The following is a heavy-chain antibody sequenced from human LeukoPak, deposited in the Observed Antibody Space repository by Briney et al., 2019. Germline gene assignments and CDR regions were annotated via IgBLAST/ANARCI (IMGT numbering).Heavy chain of an antibody. CDR3: ANEGPHCGGDCDPGAFDI. Sequence: PGGSLRLSCAASGFTFSSYEMNWVRQAPGKGLEWVSYITSSGSTIYYADSVKGRFTISRDNAKNSLYLQMNSLRAEDTAVYYCANEGPHCGGDCDPGAFDIWGQGAMVTVSS. D-gene: IGHD2-21*02. J-gene: IGHJ3*02. CDR2: ITSSGSTI. CDR1: GFTFSSYE. V-gene: IGHV3-48*03.